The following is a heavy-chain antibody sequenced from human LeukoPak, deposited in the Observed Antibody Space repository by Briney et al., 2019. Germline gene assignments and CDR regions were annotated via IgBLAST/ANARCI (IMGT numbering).Heavy chain of an antibody. Sequence: PSETLSLTCTVSGGSISSYCWSWIRQPPGKGLEWIGYIYYSGSTNYNPSLKSRVTISVDTSKNQFSLKLSSVTAADTAVYYCMPPSLAPWGQGTLVTVSS. J-gene: IGHJ5*02. CDR2: IYYSGST. D-gene: IGHD2-2*01. CDR3: MPPSLAP. CDR1: GGSISSYC. V-gene: IGHV4-59*01.